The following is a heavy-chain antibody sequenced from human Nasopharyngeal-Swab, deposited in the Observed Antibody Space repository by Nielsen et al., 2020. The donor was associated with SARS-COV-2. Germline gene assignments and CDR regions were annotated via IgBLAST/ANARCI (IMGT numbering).Heavy chain of an antibody. CDR1: GYTLTELS. J-gene: IGHJ6*02. D-gene: IGHD6-13*01. CDR3: ARGWGSWGYYYYYYGMDV. CDR2: FDPEDGET. V-gene: IGHV1-24*01. Sequence: ASVKVSCKVSGYTLTELSMHWVRQAPGKGLEWVGGFDPEDGETIYAQKFQGRVTMTRNTSISTAYMELSSLRSEDTAVYYCARGWGSWGYYYYYYGMDVWGQGTTVTVSS.